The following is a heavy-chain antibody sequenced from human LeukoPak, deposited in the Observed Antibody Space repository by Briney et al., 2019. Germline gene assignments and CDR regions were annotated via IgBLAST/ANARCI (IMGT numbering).Heavy chain of an antibody. V-gene: IGHV1-8*01. CDR3: ARGFRDYVWGSYRYTETGWFDP. D-gene: IGHD3-16*02. CDR2: MNPNSGNT. J-gene: IGHJ5*02. Sequence: ASVKVSCKASGYTFTSYDINWVRQATGQGLEWMGWMNPNSGNTGYAQRFQGRVTMTRNTSISTAYMELRSLRSEDTAVYYCARGFRDYVWGSYRYTETGWFDPWGQGTLVTVSS. CDR1: GYTFTSYD.